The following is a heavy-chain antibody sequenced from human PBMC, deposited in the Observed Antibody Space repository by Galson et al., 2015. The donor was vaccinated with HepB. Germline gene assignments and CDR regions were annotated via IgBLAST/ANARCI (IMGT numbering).Heavy chain of an antibody. D-gene: IGHD3-22*01. CDR3: ARDRDYYYDSSGSFDY. Sequence: SLRLSCAASGFTFSSYSMNWVRQAPGKGLEWVPSISSSSSYIYYADSVKGRFTISRDNAKNSLYLQMNSLRAEDTAVYYCARDRDYYYDSSGSFDYWGQGTLVTVSS. V-gene: IGHV3-21*01. CDR2: ISSSSSYI. CDR1: GFTFSSYS. J-gene: IGHJ4*02.